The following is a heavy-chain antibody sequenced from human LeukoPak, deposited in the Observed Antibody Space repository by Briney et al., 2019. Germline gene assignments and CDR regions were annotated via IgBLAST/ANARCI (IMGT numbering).Heavy chain of an antibody. CDR1: GFTFSNYW. J-gene: IGHJ4*02. D-gene: IGHD6-19*01. CDR2: INHSGST. V-gene: IGHV4-34*01. CDR3: ARGRGSGWHTLPRY. Sequence: GSLRLSCAASGFTFSNYWMSWVRQPPGKGLEWIGEINHSGSTNYNPSLKSRVTISVDTSKNQFSLKLSSVTAADTAVYYCARGRGSGWHTLPRYWGQGTLVTVSS.